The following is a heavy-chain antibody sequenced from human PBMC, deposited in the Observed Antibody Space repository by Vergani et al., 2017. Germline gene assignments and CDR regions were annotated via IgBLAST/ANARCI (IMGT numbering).Heavy chain of an antibody. D-gene: IGHD2-8*01. CDR3: ARDCTSGGCPDNYGMDV. Sequence: EVELLESGGGLVQPGGSLRLSCVASGFTFTKNGINWVRQAPGKGLEWVAFIGSSGPYINYADSVKGRFIISRDNTNNSLFLQLRSLRAEDAAVYYCARDCTSGGCPDNYGMDVWGQGATVTVSS. J-gene: IGHJ6*02. V-gene: IGHV3-21*06. CDR1: GFTFTKNG. CDR2: IGSSGPYI.